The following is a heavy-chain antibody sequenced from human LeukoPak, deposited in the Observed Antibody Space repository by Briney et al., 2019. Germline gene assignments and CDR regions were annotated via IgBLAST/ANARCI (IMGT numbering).Heavy chain of an antibody. CDR3: AVAVAGYFDI. V-gene: IGHV3-33*01. CDR1: GLTFSSYG. D-gene: IGHD6-19*01. Sequence: HPGGSLRLSCAASGLTFSSYGMHWVRQAPGKGLEWVAVIWYDGSNKYYADSVKGRFTISRDNSKNTLYLQMNSLRAEDTAVYYCAVAVAGYFDIWGQGTMVTVSS. J-gene: IGHJ3*02. CDR2: IWYDGSNK.